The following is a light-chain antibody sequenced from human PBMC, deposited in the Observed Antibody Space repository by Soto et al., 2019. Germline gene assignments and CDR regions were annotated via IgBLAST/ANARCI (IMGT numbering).Light chain of an antibody. CDR1: SSDVGGYNY. CDR2: EVS. V-gene: IGLV2-14*01. J-gene: IGLJ1*01. CDR3: SSYTSSNTLDV. Sequence: HSVLTQPASVSGSPVQSIPISCTGTSSDVGGYNYVSWYQQHPGKAPKLMIYEVSNWPSGVSNRFSGSKYGNTASLTISGLQAEDEADYYCSSYTSSNTLDVFGTGTKVTVL.